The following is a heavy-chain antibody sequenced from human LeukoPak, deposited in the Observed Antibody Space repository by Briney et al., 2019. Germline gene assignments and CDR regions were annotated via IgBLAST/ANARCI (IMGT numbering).Heavy chain of an antibody. J-gene: IGHJ4*02. V-gene: IGHV3-15*01. CDR3: SYYYGNSDYPYYFDY. CDR2: IKSKTDGGTT. D-gene: IGHD3-22*01. Sequence: KTGGSLRLSCAASGFTFRNAWMSWVRQAPGKGLEWVGRIKSKTDGGTTDHAAPVKGRFTISRDDSKNTLYLQMNDLKTEDTAVYYCSYYYGNSDYPYYFDYWGQGTLVTVSS. CDR1: GFTFRNAW.